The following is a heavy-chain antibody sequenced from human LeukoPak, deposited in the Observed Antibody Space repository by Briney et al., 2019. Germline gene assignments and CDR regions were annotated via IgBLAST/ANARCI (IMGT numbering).Heavy chain of an antibody. J-gene: IGHJ5*02. CDR2: INTNTGNP. CDR3: ARDTGSGSYRYNWFDP. D-gene: IGHD3-10*01. CDR1: GYTFTNYG. V-gene: IGHV7-4-1*02. Sequence: ASVKVSCKASGYTFTNYGLNWVRQAPGQGLEWMGWINTNTGNPTYAQGFTGRFVFSLDTSVSTAYLQISSLKAEDTAVYYCARDTGSGSYRYNWFDPWGQGTLVTVSS.